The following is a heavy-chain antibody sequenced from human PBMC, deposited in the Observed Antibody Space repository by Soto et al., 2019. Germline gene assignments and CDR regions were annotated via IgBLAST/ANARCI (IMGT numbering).Heavy chain of an antibody. V-gene: IGHV1-46*01. CDR3: ARDKDPNYYYYGMDV. J-gene: IGHJ6*02. CDR1: GYTFTSYY. Sequence: ASVQVSCKASGYTFTSYYMHWVRQAPGQGLEWMGIINPSGGSTSYAQKFQGRVTMTRDTSTSTVYMELSSLRSEDTAVYYCARDKDPNYYYYGMDVWGQGTTVTVSS. CDR2: INPSGGST.